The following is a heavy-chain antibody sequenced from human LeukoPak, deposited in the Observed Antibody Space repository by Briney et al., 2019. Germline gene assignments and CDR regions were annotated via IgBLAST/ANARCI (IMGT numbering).Heavy chain of an antibody. J-gene: IGHJ4*02. D-gene: IGHD6-6*01. CDR2: INWNGGST. V-gene: IGHV3-20*04. CDR3: AKFLRSSLSFDY. CDR1: GFTFDDYG. Sequence: GGSLRLSCAASGFTFDDYGMSWVRQAPGKGLEWVSGINWNGGSTGYADSVKGRFTISRDNAKNSLYLQMNSLRAEDTAVYYCAKFLRSSLSFDYWGQGTLVTVPS.